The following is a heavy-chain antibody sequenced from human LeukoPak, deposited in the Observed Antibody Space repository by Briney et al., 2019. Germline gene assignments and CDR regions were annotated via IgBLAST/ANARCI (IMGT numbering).Heavy chain of an antibody. J-gene: IGHJ3*02. CDR3: ARRDIVVVPASILGAFDI. V-gene: IGHV3-20*04. CDR1: GLTFDDYG. Sequence: GGSLRLSCAASGLTFDDYGMSWVRQAPGKGLEWVSGINWNGGSTGYADSVKGRFTISRDNAKNSLYLQMNSLRAEDTALYYCARRDIVVVPASILGAFDIWGQGTMVTVSS. CDR2: INWNGGST. D-gene: IGHD2-2*02.